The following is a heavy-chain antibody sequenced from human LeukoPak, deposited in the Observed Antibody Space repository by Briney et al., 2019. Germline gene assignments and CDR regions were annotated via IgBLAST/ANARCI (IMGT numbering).Heavy chain of an antibody. Sequence: PSETLSLTCTVAGGSISSYYWSWIRQPAGKGLEWIGRIYTSGSTNYNPSLKSRVTMSVDTSKNQFSLKLSSVTAADTAVYYCAREGGSSSNAPFDYWGQGTLVTVSS. CDR2: IYTSGST. J-gene: IGHJ4*02. V-gene: IGHV4-4*07. CDR1: GGSISSYY. D-gene: IGHD6-6*01. CDR3: AREGGSSSNAPFDY.